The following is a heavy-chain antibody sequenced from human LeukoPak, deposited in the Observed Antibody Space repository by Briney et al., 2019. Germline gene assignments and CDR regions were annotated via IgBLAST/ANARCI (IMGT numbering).Heavy chain of an antibody. V-gene: IGHV1-2*04. J-gene: IGHJ4*02. Sequence: ASVKVSCKASGYTFSDYYIHWVRQAPGQGLEWMGWINPDSGDTNYEQKFQDWVTMTRDTSVNTVYMELSSLKSDDTAVYYCARVGYFYGAGSHFKALDSWGQGTLVIVSS. CDR2: INPDSGDT. CDR1: GYTFSDYY. CDR3: ARVGYFYGAGSHFKALDS. D-gene: IGHD3-10*01.